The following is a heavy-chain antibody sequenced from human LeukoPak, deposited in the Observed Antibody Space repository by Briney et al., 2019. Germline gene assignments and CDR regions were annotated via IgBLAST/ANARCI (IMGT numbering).Heavy chain of an antibody. CDR1: GFTFSSYS. J-gene: IGHJ4*02. V-gene: IGHV3-21*01. Sequence: PGGSLRLSCAASGFTFSSYSMNWVRQAPGKGLEWVSSISSSSSYIYYADSVKGRFTISRDNAKNSLYLQMNSLRAEDTAVYYCARDEGAYCGGDCYSWGAFVDYWGQGTLVTVSS. CDR3: ARDEGAYCGGDCYSWGAFVDY. CDR2: ISSSSSYI. D-gene: IGHD2-21*02.